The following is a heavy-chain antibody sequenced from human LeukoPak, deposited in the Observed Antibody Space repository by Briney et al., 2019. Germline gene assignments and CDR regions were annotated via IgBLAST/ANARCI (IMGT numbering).Heavy chain of an antibody. D-gene: IGHD4-17*01. CDR2: ISSTGGTI. J-gene: IGHJ4*02. V-gene: IGHV3-48*03. CDR1: GFTFSGYA. Sequence: GGSLRLSCAASGFTFSGYAMNWVRQAPGKGLEWLSHISSTGGTIYYADSVKGRLTVSRDNAKNSLYLQMNNLRAKDTAVYYCAKSDPYGDSLIEIWGQGALVTVSS. CDR3: AKSDPYGDSLIEI.